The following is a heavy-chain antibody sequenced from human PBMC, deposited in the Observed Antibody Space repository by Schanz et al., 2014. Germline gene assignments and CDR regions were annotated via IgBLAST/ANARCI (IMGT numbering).Heavy chain of an antibody. J-gene: IGHJ4*02. V-gene: IGHV3-23*04. CDR3: AKNQYDDVDLSSFYFDF. D-gene: IGHD3-10*02. Sequence: EVQLVASGGGLVQPGGSLRLSCAASGFTFSSYAMSWVRQAPGKGLEWVSAISGSGGSTYYADSVKGRFTISRDNSKNTLYLQMNSLRPEDTAIYYCAKNQYDDVDLSSFYFDFWGQGTLVTVSS. CDR2: ISGSGGST. CDR1: GFTFSSYA.